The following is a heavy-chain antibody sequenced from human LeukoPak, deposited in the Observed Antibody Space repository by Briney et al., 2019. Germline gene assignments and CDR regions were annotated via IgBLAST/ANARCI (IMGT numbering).Heavy chain of an antibody. D-gene: IGHD6-19*01. CDR1: GGSIGSYY. CDR2: IYYSGST. J-gene: IGHJ2*01. V-gene: IGHV4-59*08. CDR3: ARHGSDWLFDL. Sequence: SETLSLTCTVSGGSIGSYYWSWIRQPPGKGLEWIGYIYYSGSTNYNPSLKSRVTISVDTSKNQFSLKLSSVTAADTAVYYCARHGSDWLFDLWGRGTLVTVSS.